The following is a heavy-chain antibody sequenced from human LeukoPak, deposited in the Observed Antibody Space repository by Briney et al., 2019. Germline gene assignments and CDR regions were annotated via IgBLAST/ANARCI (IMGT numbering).Heavy chain of an antibody. D-gene: IGHD3-16*01. J-gene: IGHJ4*02. CDR2: INHNGNVN. CDR3: TRSLDD. CDR1: GFTFSSYW. Sequence: GGSLRLSCAASGFTFSSYWMNWARQAPGKGLEWVASINHNGNVNYYVDSVKGRFTISRDNAQNSLYLQMNSLRVEDTAVYYCTRSLDDWGQGTLVTVSS. V-gene: IGHV3-7*01.